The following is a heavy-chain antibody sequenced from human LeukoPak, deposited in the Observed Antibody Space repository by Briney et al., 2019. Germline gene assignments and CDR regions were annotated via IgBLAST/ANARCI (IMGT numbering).Heavy chain of an antibody. D-gene: IGHD3-9*01. CDR3: ASVGDDILALGHDAFDI. V-gene: IGHV1-69*13. J-gene: IGHJ3*02. Sequence: SVKVSCKASGGTFSSYAISWVRQAPGQGLEWMGGVIPIFGTANYAQKFQGRVTITADESTSTAYMELSSLRSEDTAVYYCASVGDDILALGHDAFDIWGQGTMVTVSS. CDR1: GGTFSSYA. CDR2: VIPIFGTA.